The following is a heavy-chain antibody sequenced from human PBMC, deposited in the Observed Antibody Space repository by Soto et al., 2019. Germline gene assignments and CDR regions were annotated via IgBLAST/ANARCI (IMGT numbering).Heavy chain of an antibody. J-gene: IGHJ6*02. CDR1: GYTFTSYG. D-gene: IGHD4-4*01. CDR3: ARDQNDYSNPSFNYYYYGMDV. Sequence: ASVKVSCKASGYTFTSYGISWVRQAPGQGLEWMGWISAYNGNTNYAQKLQGRVTMTTDTSTSTAYMELRSLRSDDTAVYYCARDQNDYSNPSFNYYYYGMDVWGQGTTVTVSS. CDR2: ISAYNGNT. V-gene: IGHV1-18*01.